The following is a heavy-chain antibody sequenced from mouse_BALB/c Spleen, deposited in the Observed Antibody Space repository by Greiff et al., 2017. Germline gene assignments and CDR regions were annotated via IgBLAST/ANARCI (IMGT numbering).Heavy chain of an antibody. V-gene: IGHV5-9-4*01. CDR2: ISSGGSYT. D-gene: IGHD2-1*01. J-gene: IGHJ1*01. CDR3: ARGGNSGQWYFDV. CDR1: GFTSSSYA. Sequence: EVQLVESGGGLVKPGGSLKLSCAASGFTSSSYAMSWVRQSPEKRLEWVAEISSGGSYTYYPDTVTGRFTISRDNAKNTLYLEMSSLRSEDTAMYYCARGGNSGQWYFDVWGAGTTVTVSS.